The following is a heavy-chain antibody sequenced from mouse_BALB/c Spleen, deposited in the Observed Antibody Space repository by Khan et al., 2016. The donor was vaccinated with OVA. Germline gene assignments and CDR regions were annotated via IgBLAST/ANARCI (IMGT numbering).Heavy chain of an antibody. D-gene: IGHD1-1*01. CDR3: AKFTPDHYSMDY. J-gene: IGHJ4*01. CDR2: IWGYGST. Sequence: QVQLKESGPGLVAPSQSLSITCTVSGYSLTSYAVNWVRQRPAKGLEWLGVIWGYGSTNYYSALISRLITIKVNSKSQVFLKVNSLQTDDTATYYCAKFTPDHYSMDYWGQGTSVTVSS. V-gene: IGHV2-3*01. CDR1: GYSLTSYA.